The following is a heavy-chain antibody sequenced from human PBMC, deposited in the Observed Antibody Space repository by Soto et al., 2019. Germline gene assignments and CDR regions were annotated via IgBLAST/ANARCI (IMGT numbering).Heavy chain of an antibody. Sequence: QVQLVQSGAEVKRPGSSVKVSCESSGDTFNSYVISWVRQAPGQGLEWMGGIIPIIGVTHYAQKFQGRVTISALSCTGTAYMELANLGVEDTALYYCARESLGAKGADHWGQGTLVTVSS. CDR3: ARESLGAKGADH. V-gene: IGHV1-69*17. J-gene: IGHJ4*02. D-gene: IGHD3-16*01. CDR2: IIPIIGVT. CDR1: GDTFNSYV.